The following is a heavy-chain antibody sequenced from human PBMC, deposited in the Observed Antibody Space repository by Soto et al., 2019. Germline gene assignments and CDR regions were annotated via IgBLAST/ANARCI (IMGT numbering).Heavy chain of an antibody. D-gene: IGHD2-21*01. CDR3: AREYTELLLAYSLDV. CDR1: GFTFSTYS. J-gene: IGHJ6*04. CDR2: ISSRSDI. Sequence: PGWSQRVFSEGSGFTFSTYSINSVRQAPGKGLEWVANISSRSDIYYADSVKGRFNVSSDNAKNAASLQMNSLSAEDTAVYYCAREYTELLLAYSLDVWGDGRTVTVSS. V-gene: IGHV3-21*01.